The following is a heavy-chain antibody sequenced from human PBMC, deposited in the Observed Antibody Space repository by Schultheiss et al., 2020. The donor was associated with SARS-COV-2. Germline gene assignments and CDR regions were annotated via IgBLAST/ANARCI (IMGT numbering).Heavy chain of an antibody. J-gene: IGHJ3*02. D-gene: IGHD6-6*01. Sequence: SETLSLTCTVSGGSISSYYWSWIRQPPGKGLEWIGRIYTSGSTNYNPSLKSRVTMSVDTSKNQFSLKLSSVTAADTAVYYCARQGPYSSSSLDAFDIWGQGTMVTVSS. V-gene: IGHV4-4*07. CDR3: ARQGPYSSSSLDAFDI. CDR2: IYTSGST. CDR1: GGSISSYY.